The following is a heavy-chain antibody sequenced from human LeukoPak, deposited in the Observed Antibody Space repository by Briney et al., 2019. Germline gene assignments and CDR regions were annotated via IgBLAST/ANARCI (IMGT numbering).Heavy chain of an antibody. D-gene: IGHD5-18*01. Sequence: PGGSLRLSCAASGFTFSSYAMSWVRQAPGKGLERVAVISYDGSNKYYADSVKGRFTISRDNSKNTLYLQMNSLRAEDTAVYYCARDNGYSYGYFVYWGQGTLVTVSS. CDR3: ARDNGYSYGYFVY. V-gene: IGHV3-30*04. J-gene: IGHJ4*02. CDR1: GFTFSSYA. CDR2: ISYDGSNK.